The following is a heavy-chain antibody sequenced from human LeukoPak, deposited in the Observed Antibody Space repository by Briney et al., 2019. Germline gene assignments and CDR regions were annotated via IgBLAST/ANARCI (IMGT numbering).Heavy chain of an antibody. CDR3: ARWYYYGSGSLLSYSYYYYYYMDV. CDR1: GFTFSSYW. J-gene: IGHJ6*03. CDR2: ISSSSSSYI. V-gene: IGHV3-21*01. Sequence: PGGSLRLSCAASGFTFSSYWMSWVRQAPGKGLEWVSSISSSSSSYIYYADSVKGRFTISRDNAKNSLYLQMNSLRAEDTAVYYCARWYYYGSGSLLSYSYYYYYYMDVWGKGTTVTVSS. D-gene: IGHD3-10*01.